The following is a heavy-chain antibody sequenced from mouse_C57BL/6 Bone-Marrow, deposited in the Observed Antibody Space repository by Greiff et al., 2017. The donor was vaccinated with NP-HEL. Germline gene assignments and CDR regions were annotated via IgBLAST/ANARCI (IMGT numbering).Heavy chain of an antibody. J-gene: IGHJ2*01. CDR1: GYTFTSYR. V-gene: IGHV1-50*01. Sequence: QVQLQQPGAELVKPGASVKLSCKASGYTFTSYRMQWVKQRPGQGLEWIGEIDPSDSYTNYNQKFKGKATLTVDTSSSTAYMQLSSLTSEDSAVYYCASWGSSYDYWGQGTTLTVSS. CDR3: ASWGSSYDY. D-gene: IGHD1-1*01. CDR2: IDPSDSYT.